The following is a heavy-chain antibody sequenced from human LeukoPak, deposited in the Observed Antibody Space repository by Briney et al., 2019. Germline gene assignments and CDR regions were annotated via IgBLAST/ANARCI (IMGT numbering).Heavy chain of an antibody. Sequence: PGGSLRLSCAASGFTFSSYTMNWVRQAPGKGLEWVSYIDLSGSTLYYVDSVKGRFTISRDNAKNSLYLQMNSLRAEDTAVYYCARGLDYFDYWGQGTLVTVSS. CDR1: GFTFSSYT. CDR2: IDLSGSTL. V-gene: IGHV3-48*04. CDR3: ARGLDYFDY. J-gene: IGHJ4*02.